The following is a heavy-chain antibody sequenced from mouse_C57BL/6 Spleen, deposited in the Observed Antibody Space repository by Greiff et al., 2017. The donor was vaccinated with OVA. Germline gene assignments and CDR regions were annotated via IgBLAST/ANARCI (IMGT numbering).Heavy chain of an antibody. V-gene: IGHV10-1*01. CDR2: IRSKSNNYAT. Sequence: EVKLVESGGGLVQPKGSLKLSCAASGFSFNTYAMNWVRQAPGRGLEWVARIRSKSNNYATYYAVSVKDRFTISRDDSESMLYLRMNNLKTEDTAMYDCVGHGPYGLSGGAMDYWGQGTSVTVSS. CDR3: VGHGPYGLSGGAMDY. CDR1: GFSFNTYA. D-gene: IGHD1-2*01. J-gene: IGHJ4*01.